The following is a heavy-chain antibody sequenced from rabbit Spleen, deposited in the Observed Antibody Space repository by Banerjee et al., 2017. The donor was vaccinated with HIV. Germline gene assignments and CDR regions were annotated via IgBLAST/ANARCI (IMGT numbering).Heavy chain of an antibody. CDR3: ARDLAAWNSGSYAFNL. CDR2: IDDGSRGIT. D-gene: IGHD1-1*01. V-gene: IGHV1S45*01. Sequence: EESGGDLVKPEGSLTLTCTASGFSFSSDYWICWVRQAPGKGLEWVGCIDDGSRGITFYATWASGRFTISRTSSTTVTLRMTSLTGADTATYFCARDLAAWNSGSYAFNLWGPGTLVTVS. J-gene: IGHJ4*01. CDR1: GFSFSSDYW.